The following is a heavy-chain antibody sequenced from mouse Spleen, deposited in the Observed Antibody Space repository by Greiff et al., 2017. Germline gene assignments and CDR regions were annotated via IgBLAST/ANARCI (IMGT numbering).Heavy chain of an antibody. D-gene: IGHD3-1*01. CDR1: GYTFTDYY. Sequence: VQLQQSGPELVKPGASVKISCKASGYTFTDYYMNWVKQSHGKSLEWIGDINPNNGGTSYNQKFKGKATLTVDKSSSTAYMELRSLTSEDSAVYYCATFGDAMDYWGQGTSVTVSS. V-gene: IGHV1-26*01. CDR2: INPNNGGT. CDR3: ATFGDAMDY. J-gene: IGHJ4*01.